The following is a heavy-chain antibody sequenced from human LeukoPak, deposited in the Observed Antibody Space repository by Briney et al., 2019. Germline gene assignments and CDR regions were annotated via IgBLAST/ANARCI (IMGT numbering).Heavy chain of an antibody. J-gene: IGHJ4*02. CDR3: AKETIVVVTTGGPIDY. CDR2: ISYDGSNK. Sequence: GGSLRLSCAASGFTFSSYGMHWVRQAPGKGLEWVAVISYDGSNKYYADSVKGRFTISRDNSENTLYLQMNSLRAEDTAVYYCAKETIVVVTTGGPIDYWGQGTLVTVSS. V-gene: IGHV3-30*18. D-gene: IGHD3-22*01. CDR1: GFTFSSYG.